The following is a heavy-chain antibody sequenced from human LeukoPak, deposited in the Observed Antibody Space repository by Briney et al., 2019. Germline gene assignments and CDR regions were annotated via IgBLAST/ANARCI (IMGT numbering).Heavy chain of an antibody. Sequence: KPGGSLRLSCAASGFTFSSYSMSWVRQAPGKGLEWVSSISSSSSYIYYADSVKGRFTISRDNAKNSLYLQMNSLRAEDTAVYYCARVLSDIVVFRAFDIWGQGTMVTVSS. CDR2: ISSSSSYI. CDR3: ARVLSDIVVFRAFDI. J-gene: IGHJ3*02. D-gene: IGHD5-12*01. CDR1: GFTFSSYS. V-gene: IGHV3-21*01.